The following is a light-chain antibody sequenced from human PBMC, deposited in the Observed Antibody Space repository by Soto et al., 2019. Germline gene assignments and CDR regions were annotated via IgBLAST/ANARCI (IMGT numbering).Light chain of an antibody. CDR2: TAS. J-gene: IGKJ4*01. CDR3: QQYNTYSLT. CDR1: QSINSW. V-gene: IGKV1-5*03. Sequence: DIQMTQSPSTLSASVGDRVTITCRAGQSINSWLAWYQQKPGKAPKLLIYTASSFQSGVPSRFSGSQSGTEFTLTISSLQPDDFATYYCQQYNTYSLTFGGGTKVEIK.